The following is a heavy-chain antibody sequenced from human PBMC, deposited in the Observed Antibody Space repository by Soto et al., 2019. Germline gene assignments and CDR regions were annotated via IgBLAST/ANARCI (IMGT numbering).Heavy chain of an antibody. V-gene: IGHV4-30-4*01. J-gene: IGHJ4*02. D-gene: IGHD2-2*01. CDR1: GGSISSGDYY. CDR2: IYYSGST. CDR3: ARGVGYQLLFVTPAAEIDY. Sequence: QVQLQESGPGLVKPSQTLSLTCTVSGGSISSGDYYWSWIRQPPGKGLEWIGYIYYSGSTYYNPSLKSRVTISVDTSKNQFSLKLSSVTAADTAVYYCARGVGYQLLFVTPAAEIDYWGQGTLVTVSS.